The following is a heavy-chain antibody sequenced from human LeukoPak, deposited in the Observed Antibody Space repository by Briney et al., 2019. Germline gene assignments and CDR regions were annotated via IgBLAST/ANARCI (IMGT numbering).Heavy chain of an antibody. CDR1: TSR. CDR3: ARRVRYCSSTSCYSDDAFDI. CDR2: IGTYGGDT. V-gene: IGHV1-18*01. D-gene: IGHD2-2*02. J-gene: IGHJ3*02. Sequence: ASVKVSCKATSRISWVRQAPGQGLEWMGWIGTYGGDTYYAQKFQGRVTMTTDTSTSTAYMELRSLRSDDTAVYYCARRVRYCSSTSCYSDDAFDIWGQGTMVTVSS.